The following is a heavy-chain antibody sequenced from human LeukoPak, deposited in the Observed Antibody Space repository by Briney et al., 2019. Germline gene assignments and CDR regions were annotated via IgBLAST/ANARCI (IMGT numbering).Heavy chain of an antibody. CDR3: ASGYFFAFDI. CDR1: GGSISSGLYS. D-gene: IGHD5-12*01. J-gene: IGHJ3*02. Sequence: PSQTLSLTCDVSGGSISSGLYSWSWIRQPLGKGLEWIGYIYHTGSTYYNPSLKSRVTISVDTSKNQFSLKLSSVTAADTAVYYCASGYFFAFDIWGQGTMVTVSS. CDR2: IYHTGST. V-gene: IGHV4-30-2*01.